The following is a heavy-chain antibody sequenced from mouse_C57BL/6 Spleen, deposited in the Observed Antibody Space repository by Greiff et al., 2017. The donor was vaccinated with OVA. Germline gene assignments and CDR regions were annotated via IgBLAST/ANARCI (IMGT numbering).Heavy chain of an antibody. CDR2: IDPNSGGT. J-gene: IGHJ1*03. CDR3: ARSETTVVAHWYFDV. V-gene: IGHV1-72*01. CDR1: GYTFTSYW. Sequence: QVQLQQPGAELVKPGASVNLSCKASGYTFTSYWMHWVKQRPGRGLEWIGRIDPNSGGTKYNEKFKSKATLTVDKPSSTAYMQLSSLTSEDSAVYYCARSETTVVAHWYFDVWGTGTTVTVSS. D-gene: IGHD1-1*01.